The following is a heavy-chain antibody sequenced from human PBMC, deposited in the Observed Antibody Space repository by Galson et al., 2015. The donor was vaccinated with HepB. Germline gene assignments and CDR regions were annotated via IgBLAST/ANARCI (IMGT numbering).Heavy chain of an antibody. CDR3: ARPAYSNYADEAFDI. Sequence: QSGAEVKKPGESLKISCKGSGYSFTSYWIGWVRQMPGKGLEWMGIIYPGDSDTRYSPSFQGQVTISADKSISTAYLQWSSLKASDTAMYYCARPAYSNYADEAFDIWGQGTMVTVSS. CDR1: GYSFTSYW. V-gene: IGHV5-51*01. D-gene: IGHD4-11*01. CDR2: IYPGDSDT. J-gene: IGHJ3*02.